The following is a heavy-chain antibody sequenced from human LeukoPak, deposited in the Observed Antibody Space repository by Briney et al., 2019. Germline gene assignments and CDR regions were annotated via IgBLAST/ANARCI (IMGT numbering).Heavy chain of an antibody. CDR3: AREVRGSTYYYYYYMDV. Sequence: QPGGSLRLSCAASGFTFSSYAMHWVRQAPGKGLEWVAVISYDGSNKYYTDSVKGRFTISRDNSKNTLYLQMNSLRAEDTAVYYCAREVRGSTYYYYYYMDVWGKGTTVTVSS. J-gene: IGHJ6*03. V-gene: IGHV3-30*04. CDR2: ISYDGSNK. D-gene: IGHD1-26*01. CDR1: GFTFSSYA.